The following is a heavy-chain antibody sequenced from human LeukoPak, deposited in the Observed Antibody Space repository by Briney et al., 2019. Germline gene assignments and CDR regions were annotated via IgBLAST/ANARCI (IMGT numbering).Heavy chain of an antibody. CDR3: ARGPPDTGDFDY. D-gene: IGHD7-27*01. CDR2: MSPKSGDT. J-gene: IGHJ4*02. CDR1: GYTFTIYD. V-gene: IGHV1-8*01. Sequence: ASVKVSCKASGYTFTIYDFNWVRQATGQGLEWMGWMSPKSGDTGYAQKFQGRVTMTRDTSTSTAYMELSSLRSEDTAVYYCARGPPDTGDFDYWGQGTPVTVSS.